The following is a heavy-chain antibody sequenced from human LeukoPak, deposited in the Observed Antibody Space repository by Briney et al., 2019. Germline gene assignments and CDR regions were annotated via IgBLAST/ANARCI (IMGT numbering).Heavy chain of an antibody. V-gene: IGHV1-8*01. CDR3: ARASRRKVGATPYYYYYMDV. CDR2: MNPNSGNT. Sequence: ASVKVSCKASGCTFTSYDINWVRQATGQGLEWMGWMNPNSGNTGYAQKFQGRVTMTRNTSISTAYMELSSLRSEDTAVYYCARASRRKVGATPYYYYYMDVWGKGTTVTISS. D-gene: IGHD1-26*01. J-gene: IGHJ6*03. CDR1: GCTFTSYD.